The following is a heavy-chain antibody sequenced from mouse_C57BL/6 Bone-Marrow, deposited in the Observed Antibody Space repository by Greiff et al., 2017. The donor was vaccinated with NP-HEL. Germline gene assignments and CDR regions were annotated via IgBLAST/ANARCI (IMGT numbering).Heavy chain of an antibody. V-gene: IGHV5-4*03. D-gene: IGHD4-1*01. CDR3: ARGWEGFAY. CDR2: ISDGGSYT. Sequence: EVKLEESGGGLVKPGGSLKLSCAASGFTFSSYAMSWVRQTPEKRLEWVATISDGGSYTYYPDNVKGRFTISRDNAKNNLYLQMSHLKSEDTAMYYCARGWEGFAYWGQGTLVTVSA. J-gene: IGHJ3*01. CDR1: GFTFSSYA.